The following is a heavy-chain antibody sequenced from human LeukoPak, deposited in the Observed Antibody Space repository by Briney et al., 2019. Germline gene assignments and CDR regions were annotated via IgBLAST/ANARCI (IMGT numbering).Heavy chain of an antibody. Sequence: SETLSLTCAVYGGSFSGYYWSWIRQPPGKGLEWIGEINHSGSTSYNPSLKSRVTISVDTSKNQFSLRLTSVTAADTAVYYCVRGSVNFDYWGQGSLVTVSS. CDR3: VRGSVNFDY. V-gene: IGHV4-34*01. CDR1: GGSFSGYY. CDR2: INHSGST. J-gene: IGHJ4*02.